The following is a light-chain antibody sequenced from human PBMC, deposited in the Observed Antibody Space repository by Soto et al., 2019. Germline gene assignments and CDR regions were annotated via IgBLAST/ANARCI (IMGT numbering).Light chain of an antibody. V-gene: IGKV1-39*01. CDR1: QSISSY. J-gene: IGKJ1*01. CDR3: QQYNSYS. CDR2: TAS. Sequence: DIQMTQSPSSLSASVGDRVTITCRASQSISSYLNWYQQKPGKAPKLLIYTASNLQSGVPSRFSGSGSGTEFTLTISSLQPDDSATYYCQQYNSYSFGQGTKV.